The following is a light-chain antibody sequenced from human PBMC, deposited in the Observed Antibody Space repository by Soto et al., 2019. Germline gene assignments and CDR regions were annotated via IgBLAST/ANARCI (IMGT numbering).Light chain of an antibody. J-gene: IGKJ1*01. CDR1: QSVGRN. Sequence: EIVMTQSPATLYVSPEERATLSCRASQSVGRNLAGYQQKPGQAPRLLIYVASTSATGIPARFSGRGAGTELTLPSSSLQSSEFAVYYCQQYNEVPSFGQGTKVEI. V-gene: IGKV3-15*01. CDR3: QQYNEVPS. CDR2: VAS.